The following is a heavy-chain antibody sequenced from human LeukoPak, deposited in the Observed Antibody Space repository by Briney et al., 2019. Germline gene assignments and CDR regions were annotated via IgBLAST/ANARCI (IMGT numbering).Heavy chain of an antibody. V-gene: IGHV3-23*01. CDR2: ISGSGGST. CDR1: GLTFSSYA. Sequence: GGSLRLSCAASGLTFSSYAMSWVRQAPGKGLEWVSAISGSGGSTYYADSVKGRFTISRDNSKNTLYLQMNSLRAEDTAVYYCAKSSSRYYYDSSGYLDYWGQGTLVTVSS. CDR3: AKSSSRYYYDSSGYLDY. J-gene: IGHJ4*02. D-gene: IGHD3-22*01.